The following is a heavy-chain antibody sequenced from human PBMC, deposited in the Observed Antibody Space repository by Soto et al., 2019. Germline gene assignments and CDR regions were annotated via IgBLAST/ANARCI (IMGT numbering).Heavy chain of an antibody. J-gene: IGHJ6*02. V-gene: IGHV1-24*01. CDR1: GYTLTELS. Sequence: ASVKVSCKVSGYTLTELSMHWVRQAPGKGREWMGGFDPEDGEASYGHKFQVRVTMTEDTSTDTAYMELSSLRSEDTAVYYCATVSDYDVWSGSYPYSMVNYYYGMDVWGHGTTVTVS. D-gene: IGHD3-3*01. CDR3: ATVSDYDVWSGSYPYSMVNYYYGMDV. CDR2: FDPEDGEA.